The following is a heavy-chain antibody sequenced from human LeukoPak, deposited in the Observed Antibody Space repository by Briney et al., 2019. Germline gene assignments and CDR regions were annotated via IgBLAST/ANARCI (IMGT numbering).Heavy chain of an antibody. D-gene: IGHD6-19*01. J-gene: IGHJ4*02. Sequence: PGGSLRLSCAASGFTFSSYDMHWVRQPTGKGLEWVSVIGIAGDTYYPDSVKGRFTISRENAKNSLYLQMNSLRAGDTAVYYCARAVAGTYFDYWGQGTLVTVSS. CDR3: ARAVAGTYFDY. V-gene: IGHV3-13*01. CDR2: IGIAGDT. CDR1: GFTFSSYD.